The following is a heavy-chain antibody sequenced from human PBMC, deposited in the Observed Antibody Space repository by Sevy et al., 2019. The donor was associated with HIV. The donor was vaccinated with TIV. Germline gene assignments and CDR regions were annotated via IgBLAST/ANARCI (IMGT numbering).Heavy chain of an antibody. CDR1: GFSFSWYW. CDR3: ATDAFDA. Sequence: GGSLRLSCAASGFSFSWYWMSWVRQTPEKGLEWVANIKQDGSEKNYVDSVKVRFTISRDNAKNSVYLQMNSLRADDTAVYYCATDAFDAWGQGTMVTVSS. V-gene: IGHV3-7*01. CDR2: IKQDGSEK. J-gene: IGHJ3*01.